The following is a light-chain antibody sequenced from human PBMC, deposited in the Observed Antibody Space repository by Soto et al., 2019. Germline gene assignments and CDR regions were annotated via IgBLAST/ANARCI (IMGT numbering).Light chain of an antibody. CDR1: QTVLYSSNIKNY. Sequence: DIVMTQSPDSLAVSLGERVTINCKSSQTVLYSSNIKNYLAWYQQKLGRPPKVLISGASTRESGVPDRFSGSGSGTDFTLTISSLQAEDVAVDYCQEYYSSPYTFGQGTKVEIK. J-gene: IGKJ2*01. CDR2: GAS. V-gene: IGKV4-1*01. CDR3: QEYYSSPYT.